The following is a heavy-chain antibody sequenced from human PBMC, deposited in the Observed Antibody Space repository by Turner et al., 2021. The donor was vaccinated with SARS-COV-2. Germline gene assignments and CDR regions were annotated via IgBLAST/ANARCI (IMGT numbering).Heavy chain of an antibody. CDR2: TSSSSSYI. Sequence: VQLVESGGGLVKPGGSLRLSCAASEFTFSSYSMNWVRQAPGKGLEWVSSTSSSSSYIYYADSVKGRFTISRDNAKNSLYLQMNSLRAEDTAVYYCARWDNYYDSSGYYPDAFDIWGQGTMVTVSS. CDR1: EFTFSSYS. CDR3: ARWDNYYDSSGYYPDAFDI. V-gene: IGHV3-21*01. D-gene: IGHD3-22*01. J-gene: IGHJ3*02.